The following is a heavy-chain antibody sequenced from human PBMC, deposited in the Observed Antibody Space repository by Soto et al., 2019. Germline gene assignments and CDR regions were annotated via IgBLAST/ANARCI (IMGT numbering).Heavy chain of an antibody. Sequence: GASVKVSCKASGFTLLNDYIHWVRQAPLQVLEWMVIINPSTGATRYSQQFRGRVTVTWDTSTSTVYMELSSLRSEDTAVYYCATETIRKYIGIFEYWGQGAMVTVSS. V-gene: IGHV1-46*01. J-gene: IGHJ4*02. D-gene: IGHD5-12*01. CDR3: ATETIRKYIGIFEY. CDR1: GFTLLNDY. CDR2: INPSTGAT.